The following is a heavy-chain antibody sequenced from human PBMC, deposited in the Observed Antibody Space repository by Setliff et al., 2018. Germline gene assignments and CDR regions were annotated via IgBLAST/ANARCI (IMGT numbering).Heavy chain of an antibody. V-gene: IGHV3-7*01. CDR3: ARDGGEY. D-gene: IGHD3-16*01. Sequence: LTLTCTFSGFTFSSYWMSWVRQAPGKGLEWVANINQDGSEKYYVDSVRGRFTISRDNAKNSLYLQMNSLRAEDTAVYFYARDGGEYWGQGTLVTVSS. CDR2: INQDGSEK. J-gene: IGHJ4*02. CDR1: GFTFSSYW.